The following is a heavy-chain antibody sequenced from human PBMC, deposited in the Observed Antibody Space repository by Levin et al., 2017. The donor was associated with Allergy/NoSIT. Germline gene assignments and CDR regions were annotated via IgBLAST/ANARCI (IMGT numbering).Heavy chain of an antibody. D-gene: IGHD2-8*02. V-gene: IGHV4-59*01. CDR1: GAFISNYY. J-gene: IGHJ6*02. CDR3: ATVPVYGMDV. Sequence: GSLRLSCTISGAFISNYYWSWIRQPPGKGLEWIGFISYSGSTTYNPSLDSRTIISIDLSKNHFSLRLRYVTAADTAVYYCATVPVYGMDVWGQGTTVTVS. CDR2: ISYSGST.